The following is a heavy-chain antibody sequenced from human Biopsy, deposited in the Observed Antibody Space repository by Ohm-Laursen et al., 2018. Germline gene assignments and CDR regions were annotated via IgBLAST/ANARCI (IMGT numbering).Heavy chain of an antibody. J-gene: IGHJ4*02. CDR3: ARGRRTSGWPYFDN. D-gene: IGHD6-19*01. V-gene: IGHV4-61*01. CDR1: GDSVSSGSFY. CDR2: IYDRGSTA. Sequence: SDTLSLTCPVSGDSVSSGSFYWTWIRQPPGQGLEYIGYIYDRGSTANYNPSLESRVTMSVDMPKNQFSLKLSSVTAADTAIYYYARGRRTSGWPYFDNWGQGALVIVSP.